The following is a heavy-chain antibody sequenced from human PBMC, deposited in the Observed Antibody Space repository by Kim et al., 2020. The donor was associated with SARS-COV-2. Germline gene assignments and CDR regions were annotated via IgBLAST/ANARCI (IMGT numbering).Heavy chain of an antibody. D-gene: IGHD6-6*01. J-gene: IGHJ4*02. CDR1: GFTFSSYA. V-gene: IGHV3-30-3*01. CDR3: ARDLWEYSSSSGNFDY. CDR2: ISYDGSNK. Sequence: GGSLRLSCAASGFTFSSYAMHWVRQAPGKGLEWVAVISYDGSNKYYADSVKGRFTISRDNSKNTLYLQMNSLRAEDTAVYYCARDLWEYSSSSGNFDYWGQGTLVTVSS.